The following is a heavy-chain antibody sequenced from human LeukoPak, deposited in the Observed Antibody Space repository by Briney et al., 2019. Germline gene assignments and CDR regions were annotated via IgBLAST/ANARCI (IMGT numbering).Heavy chain of an antibody. J-gene: IGHJ5*01. CDR2: ISPGGNET. CDR1: GFTFSSFA. CDR3: AKQYIVTTWYWFGS. V-gene: IGHV3-23*01. D-gene: IGHD4-17*01. Sequence: GGSLSLSCSASGFTFSSFAMNWVRQAPGKGLEWVSSISPGGNETYYADSVEGRFTISRDNSKNTLSLQMNSLRAEDTAVYYCAKQYIVTTWYWFGSWGQGTLVIVSS.